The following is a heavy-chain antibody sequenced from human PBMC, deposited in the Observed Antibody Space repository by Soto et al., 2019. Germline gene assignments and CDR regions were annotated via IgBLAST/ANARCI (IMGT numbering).Heavy chain of an antibody. CDR1: GFTFSSYG. V-gene: IGHV3-30*18. Sequence: GGSLRLSCAASGFTFSSYGMHWVRQAPGKGLEWVAVISYDGSNKYYADSVKGRFTISRDNSKNTLYLQMNSLRAEDTAVYYCAKDLAPNWNYVNWFDPWGQGTPVTVSS. CDR2: ISYDGSNK. J-gene: IGHJ5*02. CDR3: AKDLAPNWNYVNWFDP. D-gene: IGHD1-7*01.